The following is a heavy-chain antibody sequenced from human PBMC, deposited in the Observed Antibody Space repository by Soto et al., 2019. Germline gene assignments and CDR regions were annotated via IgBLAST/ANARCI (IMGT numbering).Heavy chain of an antibody. D-gene: IGHD6-6*01. CDR2: ISGSGGST. J-gene: IGHJ5*02. Sequence: GGSLRLSCAASGVTFSSYSMSWVRQAPGKGLEWVSAISGSGGSTYYADSVKGRFTISRDNSKNTLYLQMNSLRAEDTAVYYCAKIFIAARSPWFDPWGQGTLVTVSS. CDR3: AKIFIAARSPWFDP. CDR1: GVTFSSYS. V-gene: IGHV3-23*01.